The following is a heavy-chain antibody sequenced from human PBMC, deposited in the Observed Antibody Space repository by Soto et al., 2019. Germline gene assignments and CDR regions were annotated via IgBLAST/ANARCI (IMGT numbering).Heavy chain of an antibody. J-gene: IGHJ4*02. V-gene: IGHV4-59*08. CDR2: NSYSGST. CDR1: GCSTSSYY. Sequence: SETLSLTCTVTGCSTSSYYWSWLRQPPGKGLEWIGYNSYSGSTDYNPSLKSRVTISVDTSKNQFSLKLSSATAADTAVYYCARHGGSYSFDYWGQGTLVTVSS. CDR3: ARHGGSYSFDY. D-gene: IGHD1-26*01.